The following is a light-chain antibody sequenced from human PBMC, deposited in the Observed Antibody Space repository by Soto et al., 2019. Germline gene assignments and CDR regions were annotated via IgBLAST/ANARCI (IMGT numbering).Light chain of an antibody. J-gene: IGKJ1*01. CDR3: QQYTTSSWT. Sequence: VWWQGPCSPCLSAGERATLSSRVSQSVSSSYLAWYQQKPGQAPRLLIYGASSRATGIPDRFSGSGSGTDFTLTISRLETEEFAVYYCQQYTTSSWTFGQGTRVENK. V-gene: IGKV3-20*01. CDR1: QSVSSSY. CDR2: GAS.